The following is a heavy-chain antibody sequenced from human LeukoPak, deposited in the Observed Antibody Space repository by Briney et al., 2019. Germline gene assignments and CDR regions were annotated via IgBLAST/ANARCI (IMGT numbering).Heavy chain of an antibody. Sequence: PSQTLSLTCTVSGGSISSGSYYWSWIRQPAGKGLEWIGRIYTSGSTNYNPSLKSRVTISVDTSKNQFSLKLSSVTAADTAVYYCARETHTEYFQHWGQGTLVTVSS. CDR3: ARETHTEYFQH. J-gene: IGHJ1*01. CDR1: GGSISSGSYY. CDR2: IYTSGST. V-gene: IGHV4-61*02.